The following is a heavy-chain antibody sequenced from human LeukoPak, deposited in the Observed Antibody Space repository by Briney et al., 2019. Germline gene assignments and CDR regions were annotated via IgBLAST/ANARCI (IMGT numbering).Heavy chain of an antibody. CDR3: ARGTYYYDSSGYHNDAFDI. Sequence: SETLSLTCTVSGGSISNYYWGWIRQPPGKGLEWIGSIYYSGSTYYNPSLKSRVTISVDTSKNQFSLKLSSVTAADTAVYYCARGTYYYDSSGYHNDAFDIWGQGTMVTVSS. D-gene: IGHD3-22*01. V-gene: IGHV4-39*07. J-gene: IGHJ3*02. CDR1: GGSISNYY. CDR2: IYYSGST.